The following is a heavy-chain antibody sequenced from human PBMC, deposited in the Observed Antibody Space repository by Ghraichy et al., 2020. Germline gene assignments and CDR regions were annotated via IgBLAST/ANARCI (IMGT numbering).Heavy chain of an antibody. CDR1: GFTFSSYW. Sequence: GGSLRLSCEASGFTFSSYWMHWVRQAPGKGLVWVSRINSDGSSTSYADSVKGRFTISRDNAKNTLYLQMNSLRAEDTAVYYCARVHNWNYVVYWGQGTLVTVSS. CDR2: INSDGSST. CDR3: ARVHNWNYVVY. D-gene: IGHD1-20*01. V-gene: IGHV3-74*01. J-gene: IGHJ4*02.